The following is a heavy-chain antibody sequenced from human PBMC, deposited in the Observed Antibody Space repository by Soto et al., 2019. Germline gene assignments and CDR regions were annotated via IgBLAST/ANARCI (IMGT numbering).Heavy chain of an antibody. V-gene: IGHV4-31*03. D-gene: IGHD5-12*01. CDR2: IYYSGST. J-gene: IGHJ3*02. CDR3: ARARLRAVYAFDI. Sequence: SETLSLTCTFSCGSVISGAYYWTWIRQRPGKGLEWIGYIYYSGSTYYSPSLKSRLSISLDTSKNQFSLRLSSVTAADTAMYYCARARLRAVYAFDIWGQGTMVTVS. CDR1: CGSVISGAYY.